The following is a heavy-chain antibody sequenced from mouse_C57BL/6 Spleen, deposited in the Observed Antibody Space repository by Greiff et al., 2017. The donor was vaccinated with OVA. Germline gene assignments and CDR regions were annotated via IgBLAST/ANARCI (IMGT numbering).Heavy chain of an antibody. CDR3: ARREDYYGPFDY. D-gene: IGHD1-2*01. J-gene: IGHJ2*01. Sequence: DVMLVESGGDLVKPGGSLKLSCAASGFTFSSYGMSWVRQTPDKRLEWVATISSGGSYTYYPDSVKGRFTISRDNAKNTLYLQMSSLKSEDTAMYYCARREDYYGPFDYWGQGTTLTVSS. CDR1: GFTFSSYG. CDR2: ISSGGSYT. V-gene: IGHV5-6*02.